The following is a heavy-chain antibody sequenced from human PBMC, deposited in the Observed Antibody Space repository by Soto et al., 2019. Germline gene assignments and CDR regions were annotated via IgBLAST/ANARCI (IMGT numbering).Heavy chain of an antibody. CDR1: GFIFSDYT. Sequence: EVQLVESGGDLVQPGGSLRLSCAASGFIFSDYTMTWVRQAPGRGLEFVSHISSSGDAIFYAESVKGRFTVSRDNAKNSLYLQMNSLRDDDTAVSFCARDHGGSTWFVGVYYFFGMAVWGQGTAVTVSS. CDR2: ISSSGDAI. CDR3: ARDHGGSTWFVGVYYFFGMAV. J-gene: IGHJ6*02. V-gene: IGHV3-48*02. D-gene: IGHD6-13*01.